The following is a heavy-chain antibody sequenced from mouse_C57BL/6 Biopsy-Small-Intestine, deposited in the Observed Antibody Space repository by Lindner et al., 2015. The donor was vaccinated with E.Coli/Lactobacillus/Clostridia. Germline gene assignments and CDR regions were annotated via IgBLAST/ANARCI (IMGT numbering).Heavy chain of an antibody. D-gene: IGHD1-1*01. CDR3: ARSIHYGSVYYAMDY. V-gene: IGHV1-82*01. CDR1: GYAFSSSW. J-gene: IGHJ4*01. Sequence: VQLQESGPELVKPGASVKISCKASGYAFSSSWMNWVKQRPGKGLEWSGRIYPGDGDTNYNGKFKDKATLTADKSSSTAYMQLSSLTSEDSAVYFCARSIHYGSVYYAMDYWGQGTSVTVSS. CDR2: IYPGDGDT.